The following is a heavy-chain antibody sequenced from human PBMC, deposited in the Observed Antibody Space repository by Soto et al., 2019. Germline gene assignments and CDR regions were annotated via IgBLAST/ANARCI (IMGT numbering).Heavy chain of an antibody. V-gene: IGHV3-9*01. D-gene: IGHD3-22*01. Sequence: SLKISCAASGFTFDEYAMHWVRQAPGRGLECFLGIIWNSVKLGYPDSVKGRFSISRDNANNSLFLQMISLIPDDTALYYFAASRGYDSSGYSGYYYGMDVWGQGTTVTVSS. CDR3: AASRGYDSSGYSGYYYGMDV. CDR2: IIWNSVKL. CDR1: GFTFDEYA. J-gene: IGHJ6*02.